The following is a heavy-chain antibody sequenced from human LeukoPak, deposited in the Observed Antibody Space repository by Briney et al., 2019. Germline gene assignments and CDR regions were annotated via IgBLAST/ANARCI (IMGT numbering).Heavy chain of an antibody. J-gene: IGHJ6*03. CDR1: GYTFTSCG. Sequence: ASVKVSCKASGYTFTSCGISWVRQAPGHGLEWMGWISAYNGNTNYAQKLQGRVTMTTDTSTSTAYMELRSLRSDDTAVYYCASARYCSGGSCYYYMDVWGKGTTVTVSS. CDR3: ASARYCSGGSCYYYMDV. D-gene: IGHD2-15*01. V-gene: IGHV1-18*01. CDR2: ISAYNGNT.